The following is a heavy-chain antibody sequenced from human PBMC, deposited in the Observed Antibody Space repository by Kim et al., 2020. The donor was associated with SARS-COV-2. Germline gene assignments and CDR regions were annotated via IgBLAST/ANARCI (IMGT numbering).Heavy chain of an antibody. J-gene: IGHJ4*02. CDR1: GYTFTGYY. CDR3: ARDLTDIVVVVAATPGGY. D-gene: IGHD2-15*01. Sequence: ASVKVSCKASGYTFTGYYMHWVRQAPGQGLEWMGWINPNSGGTNYAQKFQGRVTMTRDTSISTAYMELSRLRSDDTAVYYCARDLTDIVVVVAATPGGYWGQGTLVTVSS. V-gene: IGHV1-2*02. CDR2: INPNSGGT.